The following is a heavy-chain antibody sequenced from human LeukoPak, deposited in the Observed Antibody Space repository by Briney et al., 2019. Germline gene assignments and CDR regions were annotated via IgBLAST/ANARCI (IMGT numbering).Heavy chain of an antibody. CDR3: ARHHTRGILVALIDN. J-gene: IGHJ4*02. CDR2: IYHSGST. Sequence: SETLSLTCTVSGGSINTGAYYWGWIRQPPGKGLEWIGSIYHSGSTYYNPSLKSRVTMSVETSKNHFSLKLSPVTAADTAVYYCARHHTRGILVALIDNWGQGTLVTVSS. V-gene: IGHV4-39*01. CDR1: GGSINTGAYY. D-gene: IGHD3-22*01.